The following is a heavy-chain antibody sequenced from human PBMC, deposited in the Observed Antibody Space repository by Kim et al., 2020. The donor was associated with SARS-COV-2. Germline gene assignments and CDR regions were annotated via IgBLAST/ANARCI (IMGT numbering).Heavy chain of an antibody. J-gene: IGHJ5*02. V-gene: IGHV3-23*01. Sequence: SGDKTCYAHSVNGRFTISRDNSKNTLYLQMNSLGADDTAIYYCAPRRWLDPWGQGTLVTVSS. CDR3: APRRWLDP. CDR2: SGDKT.